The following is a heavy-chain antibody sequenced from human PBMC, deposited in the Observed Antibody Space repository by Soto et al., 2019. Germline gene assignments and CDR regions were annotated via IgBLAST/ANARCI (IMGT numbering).Heavy chain of an antibody. CDR1: GGSISSNDFY. CDR3: SRLSCSSQSRFDP. V-gene: IGHV4-31*03. D-gene: IGHD6-13*01. J-gene: IGHJ5*02. CDR2: IYYSGNT. Sequence: QVQLQESGPGLVKPSQTLSLTCIVSGGSISSNDFYWSWIRQHPGKGLEWIGYIYYSGNTYYNPSLKSRVTLLLHKPKHQFSLKVSSVTAADMAVHYCSRLSCSSQSRFDPWGQGTLVTVSS.